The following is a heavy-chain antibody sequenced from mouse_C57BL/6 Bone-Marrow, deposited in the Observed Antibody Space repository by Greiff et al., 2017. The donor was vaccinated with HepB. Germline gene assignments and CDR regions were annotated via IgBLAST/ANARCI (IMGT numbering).Heavy chain of an antibody. D-gene: IGHD1-1*01. CDR2: IDPYDSYT. J-gene: IGHJ4*01. CDR3: AILLRSMDY. Sequence: QVQLQQPGAELVKPGASVKLSCKASGYTFTSYWMQWVKQRPGQGLEWIGEIDPYDSYTNYNQKFKGKATLTVDTSSSTAYMQLSSLTSEDSAVYYCAILLRSMDYWGQGTSVTVSS. V-gene: IGHV1-50*01. CDR1: GYTFTSYW.